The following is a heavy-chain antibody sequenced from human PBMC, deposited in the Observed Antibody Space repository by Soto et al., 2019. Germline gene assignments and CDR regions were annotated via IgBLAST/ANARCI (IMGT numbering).Heavy chain of an antibody. D-gene: IGHD5-18*01. CDR2: ISAYNGNT. CDR1: GYTFITYG. V-gene: IGHV1-18*01. Sequence: QVQLVQSGAEVKKPGASVKVSCKASGYTFITYGINWVRQAPGQGLEWMGWISAYNGNTQYAQKFQGRVTMTRDTSTSTAYMELRSLRSDDTAVYYCVLTAIDYWGQGTLVTVSS. J-gene: IGHJ4*02. CDR3: VLTAIDY.